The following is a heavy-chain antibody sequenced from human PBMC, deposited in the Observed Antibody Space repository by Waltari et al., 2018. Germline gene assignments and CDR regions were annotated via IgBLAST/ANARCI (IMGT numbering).Heavy chain of an antibody. J-gene: IGHJ4*02. CDR1: GYTLTELS. D-gene: IGHD1-26*01. CDR2: FDPEDGET. CDR3: ATGPRPPHLGATTAIDY. V-gene: IGHV1-24*01. Sequence: QVQLVQSGAEVKKPGASVKVSCKVSGYTLTELSMHWVRQAPGKGLEWMGGFDPEDGETTYAQKVQGRVTMTEDTSTDTAYMERSSLRSEDTAVYYCATGPRPPHLGATTAIDYWGQGTLVTVSS.